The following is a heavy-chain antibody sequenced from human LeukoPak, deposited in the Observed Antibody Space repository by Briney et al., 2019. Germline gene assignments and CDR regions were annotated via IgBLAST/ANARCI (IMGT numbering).Heavy chain of an antibody. Sequence: PSETLTLICTVSGASISSYYWNWIRQSPGKGLEWIGYIHVSGGTSYYASLKSRVTISIETSKNQFSLKLSSVTAADTAVYYCAKGTSTVVTPNYYYYSSMAVWGKATTVTVSS. V-gene: IGHV4-4*09. CDR1: GASISSYY. J-gene: IGHJ6*03. CDR2: IHVSGGT. CDR3: AKGTSTVVTPNYYYYSSMAV. D-gene: IGHD4-23*01.